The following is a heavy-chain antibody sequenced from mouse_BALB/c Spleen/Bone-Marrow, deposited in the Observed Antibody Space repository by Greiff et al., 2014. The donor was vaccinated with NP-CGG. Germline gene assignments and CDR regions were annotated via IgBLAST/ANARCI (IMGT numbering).Heavy chain of an antibody. CDR1: GFSLTSYG. Sequence: VKLVESGPGLVAPSQSLSISCTVSGFSLTSYGVHWVRQPPGKGLEWLGVIWADGSTNYNSALMSRLSISKDNSKSQVFLKMNSLQTDDRAMYYCARITTATGAMDYWGQGTSVTVSS. CDR2: IWADGST. CDR3: ARITTATGAMDY. D-gene: IGHD1-2*01. V-gene: IGHV2-9*02. J-gene: IGHJ4*01.